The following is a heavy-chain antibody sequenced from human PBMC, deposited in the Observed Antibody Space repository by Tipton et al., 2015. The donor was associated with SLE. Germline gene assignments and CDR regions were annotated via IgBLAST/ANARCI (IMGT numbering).Heavy chain of an antibody. V-gene: IGHV3-7*03. Sequence: SLRLSCAASGFTFSSYAMSWVRQAPGKGLEWVANIKQDGSEKYYVDSVKGRFTISRDNAKNSLYLQMNSLRAEDTAVYYCARVQQLVPSFDYWGQGTLVTVSS. J-gene: IGHJ4*02. D-gene: IGHD6-13*01. CDR3: ARVQQLVPSFDY. CDR2: IKQDGSEK. CDR1: GFTFSSYA.